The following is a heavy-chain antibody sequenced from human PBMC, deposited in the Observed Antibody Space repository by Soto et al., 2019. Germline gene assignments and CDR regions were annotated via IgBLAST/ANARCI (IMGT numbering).Heavy chain of an antibody. D-gene: IGHD1-7*01. V-gene: IGHV6-1*01. CDR2: TYYKSRWYN. Sequence: SQTLSLTCAISGDSVSSNSAAWNWIRLSPSRGLEWLARTYYKSRWYNDYAVSVRSRITVNPDTSKNQFSLQLTSVTPEDTAVYYCAGTTSHQWYYMDVWGKGTTVTVSS. CDR3: AGTTSHQWYYMDV. CDR1: GDSVSSNSAA. J-gene: IGHJ6*03.